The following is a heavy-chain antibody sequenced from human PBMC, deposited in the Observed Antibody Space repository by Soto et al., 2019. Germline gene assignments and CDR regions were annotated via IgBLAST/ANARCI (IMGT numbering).Heavy chain of an antibody. Sequence: EVQLVQSGAEVKKPGESLRISCKGSGYSFTSYWISWVRQMPGKGLEWMGRIDPSDSYTNYSPSFQGHVTISADKSISTAYLQWSSLKASDTAMYYCARRPDGQWQFLEGFDPWGQGTLVTVSS. V-gene: IGHV5-10-1*03. CDR1: GYSFTSYW. D-gene: IGHD6-19*01. J-gene: IGHJ5*02. CDR3: ARRPDGQWQFLEGFDP. CDR2: IDPSDSYT.